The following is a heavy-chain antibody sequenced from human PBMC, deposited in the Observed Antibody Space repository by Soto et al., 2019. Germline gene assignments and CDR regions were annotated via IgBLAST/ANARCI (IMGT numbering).Heavy chain of an antibody. J-gene: IGHJ6*02. D-gene: IGHD4-17*01. CDR3: ARDLPGDYGGAYYYGMDV. V-gene: IGHV3-21*01. CDR1: GFTFSSYS. Sequence: GGSLRLSCAASGFTFSSYSMNWVRQAPGKGLEWVSSISSSSSYIYYADSVKGRFTISRDNAKNSLYLQMNSLRAEDTAVYYCARDLPGDYGGAYYYGMDVWGQGTTVTVSS. CDR2: ISSSSSYI.